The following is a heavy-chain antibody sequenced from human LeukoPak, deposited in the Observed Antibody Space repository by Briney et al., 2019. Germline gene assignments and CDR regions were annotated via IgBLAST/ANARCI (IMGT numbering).Heavy chain of an antibody. CDR3: ANGDYIY. J-gene: IGHJ4*02. D-gene: IGHD4-17*01. CDR2: ISYDGSNK. Sequence: GGSLRLSCAASGFTFSSYGMHWVRQAPGKGLEWVAVISYDGSNKYYADSVKGRFTISRDNSKNTLHLQMNSLRAEDTAVYYCANGDYIYWGQGTLVTVSS. V-gene: IGHV3-30*18. CDR1: GFTFSSYG.